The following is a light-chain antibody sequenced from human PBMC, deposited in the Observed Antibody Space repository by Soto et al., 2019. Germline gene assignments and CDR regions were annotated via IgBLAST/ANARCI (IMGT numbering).Light chain of an antibody. CDR3: SSYGGSNTFGV. CDR2: EVS. J-gene: IGLJ1*01. CDR1: SSDVGGYNY. V-gene: IGLV2-8*01. Sequence: QSVLTQPPSASGSPGQSVTISCTGTSSDVGGYNYVSWYQQHPGKAPKLMIYEVSKRPSGVPDRFSGSKSGNTASLTVSGLQADDEAHYYCSSYGGSNTFGVFGTGTKVTVL.